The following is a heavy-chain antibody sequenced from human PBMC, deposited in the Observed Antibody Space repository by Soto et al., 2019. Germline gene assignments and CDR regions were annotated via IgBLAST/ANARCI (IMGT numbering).Heavy chain of an antibody. Sequence: GESLKISCKGSGYSFTSYWISWVRQMPGKGLEWMGRIDPSDSYTNYSPSFQGHVTISADKSISTAYLQWSSLKASDTAMYYCARQVNPSGSHYYYYGMDVWGQGTTVTVSS. D-gene: IGHD1-26*01. CDR3: ARQVNPSGSHYYYYGMDV. CDR1: GYSFTSYW. J-gene: IGHJ6*02. CDR2: IDPSDSYT. V-gene: IGHV5-10-1*01.